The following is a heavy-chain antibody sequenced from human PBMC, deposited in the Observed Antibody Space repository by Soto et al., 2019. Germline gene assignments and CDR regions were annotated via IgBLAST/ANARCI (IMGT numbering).Heavy chain of an antibody. J-gene: IGHJ4*02. V-gene: IGHV1-8*01. Sequence: GASLKVSCKASGYTFTSYDINWVRQATGQGLEWMGWMNPNSGNTGYAQKFQGRVTMTRNTSISTAYMELSSLRSEDTAVYYCARLTTYYYGSGRLFSFDYWGQGTLVTVSS. CDR2: MNPNSGNT. CDR1: GYTFTSYD. D-gene: IGHD3-10*01. CDR3: ARLTTYYYGSGRLFSFDY.